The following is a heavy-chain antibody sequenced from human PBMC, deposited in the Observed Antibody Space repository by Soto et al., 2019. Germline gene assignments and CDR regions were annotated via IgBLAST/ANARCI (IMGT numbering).Heavy chain of an antibody. CDR2: IWYDGLNE. V-gene: IGHV3-33*01. Sequence: QVPLVESGGGVVQPGMSLRLSGAASGFTFSRFGMHWVRQAPGKGLEWVAVIWYDGLNEYYADSVRGRFTISRDNSKKTLYLQMASLRAEYTAVYYCARVRAGYDGRGAFDISGQGTMFTVSS. J-gene: IGHJ3*02. CDR3: ARVRAGYDGRGAFDI. D-gene: IGHD5-12*01. CDR1: GFTFSRFG.